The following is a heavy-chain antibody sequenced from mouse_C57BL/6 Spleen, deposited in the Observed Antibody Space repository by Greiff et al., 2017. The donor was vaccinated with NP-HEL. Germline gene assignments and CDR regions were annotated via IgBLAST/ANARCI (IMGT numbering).Heavy chain of an antibody. CDR1: GYSITSGYY. J-gene: IGHJ1*03. CDR3: AREDYGSRFWYFDV. CDR2: ISYDGSN. D-gene: IGHD1-1*01. V-gene: IGHV3-6*01. Sequence: EVQLHESGPGLVKPSQSLSLTCSVTGYSITSGYYWNWIRQFPGNKLEWMGYISYDGSNNYNPSLKNRISITRDTSKNQFFLKLNSVTTEDTATYYCAREDYGSRFWYFDVWGTGTTVTVSS.